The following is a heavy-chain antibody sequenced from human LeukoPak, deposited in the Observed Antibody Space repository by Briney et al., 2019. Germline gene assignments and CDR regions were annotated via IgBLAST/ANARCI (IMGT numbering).Heavy chain of an antibody. Sequence: SQTLSLTCTVSGGSISSGGYYWSWIRQHPGKGLEWIGYIYYSGSTYYNPSLKSRVTISVDTSKNQFSLKLSSVTAADTAVYYCARVNYDFWSGHYSWFDPWGQGTLVTVSS. D-gene: IGHD3-3*01. V-gene: IGHV4-31*03. J-gene: IGHJ5*02. CDR3: ARVNYDFWSGHYSWFDP. CDR2: IYYSGST. CDR1: GGSISSGGYY.